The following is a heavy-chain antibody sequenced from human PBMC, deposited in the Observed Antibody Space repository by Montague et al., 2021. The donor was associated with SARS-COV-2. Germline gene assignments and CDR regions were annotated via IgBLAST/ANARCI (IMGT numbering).Heavy chain of an antibody. J-gene: IGHJ4*02. D-gene: IGHD6-13*01. CDR2: IYYSGST. Sequence: TLSLTCTVSGGSISSGGYYWSWIRRHPGKGLEWIGYIYYSGSTYYNPSIKSRVTISVDTSKNQFSLKLSSVTAADTAVYYCARDVGWYSSSWFDYWGQGTLVTVSS. V-gene: IGHV4-31*03. CDR3: ARDVGWYSSSWFDY. CDR1: GGSISSGGYY.